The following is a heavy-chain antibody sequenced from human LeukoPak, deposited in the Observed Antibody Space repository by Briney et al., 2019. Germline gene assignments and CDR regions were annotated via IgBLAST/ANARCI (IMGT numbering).Heavy chain of an antibody. D-gene: IGHD6-6*01. CDR2: INHSGST. Sequence: SETLSLTCAVYGGSFSGYYWSWIRQPPGKGLEWIGEINHSGSTNYNPSLKSRVTISVDTSKNQFSLKLSSVTAADTAAYYCARGSGSKAARPKYFDYWGQGTLVTVSS. J-gene: IGHJ4*02. V-gene: IGHV4-34*01. CDR1: GGSFSGYY. CDR3: ARGSGSKAARPKYFDY.